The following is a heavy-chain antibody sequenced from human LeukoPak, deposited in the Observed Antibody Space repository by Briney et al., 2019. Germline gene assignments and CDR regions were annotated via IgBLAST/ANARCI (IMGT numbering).Heavy chain of an antibody. Sequence: GGSLRLSCAASGVTFSSYIMNWVRQAPGKGLEWVAVISYDGSIKNYADSVKGRFTISRDNSKNTLYLQMNSLRAEDTAVYYCAKDRIFLEWLFDYWGQGTLVTVSS. D-gene: IGHD3-3*01. CDR1: GVTFSSYI. V-gene: IGHV3-30*18. CDR3: AKDRIFLEWLFDY. CDR2: ISYDGSIK. J-gene: IGHJ4*02.